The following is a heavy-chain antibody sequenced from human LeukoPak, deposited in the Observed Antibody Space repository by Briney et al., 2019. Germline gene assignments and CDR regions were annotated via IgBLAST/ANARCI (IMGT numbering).Heavy chain of an antibody. CDR3: ARDRRFGESSVN. CDR1: GFTVSSNY. J-gene: IGHJ4*02. CDR2: IYSGGST. Sequence: GGSLRLSCAASGFTVSSNYMSWVRQAPGKGLEWVSVIYSGGSTYYADSVKGRFTISRDNSKNTLYLQMNSLGAEDTAVYYCARDRRFGESSVNWGQGTLVTVSS. D-gene: IGHD3-10*01. V-gene: IGHV3-53*01.